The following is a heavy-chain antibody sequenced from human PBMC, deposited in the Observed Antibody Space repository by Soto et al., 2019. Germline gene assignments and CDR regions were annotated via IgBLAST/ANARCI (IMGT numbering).Heavy chain of an antibody. Sequence: TLSLTCTVSGGSISSGGYYWSWIRQHPGKGLEWIGYIYYSGSTYYNPSLKSRVTISVDTSKNQFSLKLSSVTAADTAVYYSARDLDYYDSSGYSGGAFDIWGQGTMVTVSS. CDR1: GGSISSGGYY. CDR2: IYYSGST. D-gene: IGHD3-22*01. J-gene: IGHJ3*02. V-gene: IGHV4-31*03. CDR3: ARDLDYYDSSGYSGGAFDI.